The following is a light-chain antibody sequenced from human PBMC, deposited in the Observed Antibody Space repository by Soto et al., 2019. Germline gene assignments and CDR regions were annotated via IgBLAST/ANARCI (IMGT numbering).Light chain of an antibody. Sequence: DIQMTQSPSSLSASVGDRVTISCRASQSISNSLNWYQRKPGKVPKVLIYGASSLQSGVPSRFRGSGSGTDFTLTISSLQPEDFATYYCQESYTALWGTFGEGTKVEI. CDR2: GAS. V-gene: IGKV1-39*01. CDR3: QESYTALWGT. CDR1: QSISNS. J-gene: IGKJ4*02.